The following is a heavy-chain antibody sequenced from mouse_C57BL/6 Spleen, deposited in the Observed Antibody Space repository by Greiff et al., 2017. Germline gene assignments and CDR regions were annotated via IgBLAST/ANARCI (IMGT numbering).Heavy chain of an antibody. Sequence: VQLQQPGAELVMPGASVKLSCKASGYTFTSYWMHWVKQRPGQGLEWIGEIDPSDSYTNYNQKFKGKSTLTVDKSSSTAYMQLSSLKSEDSAVYYCARYFLYYFDYWGQGTTLTVSS. CDR1: GYTFTSYW. CDR3: ARYFLYYFDY. CDR2: IDPSDSYT. J-gene: IGHJ2*01. V-gene: IGHV1-69*01.